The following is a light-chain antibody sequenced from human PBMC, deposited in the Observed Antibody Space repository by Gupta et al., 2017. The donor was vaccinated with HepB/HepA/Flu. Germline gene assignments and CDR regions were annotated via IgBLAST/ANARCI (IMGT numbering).Light chain of an antibody. J-gene: IGLJ3*02. CDR3: QSEDMRRDAGV. Sequence: QSVLTQPPSVSGAPGQRVTISSTGSSSNIGAGYDVHWYQQLPGTAPKLLIYGNTGRRSGVPDRFSGSKYGTSASLAITGLQAEDEADYYCQSEDMRRDAGVFGGGTRLTVV. V-gene: IGLV1-40*01. CDR2: GNT. CDR1: SSNIGAGYD.